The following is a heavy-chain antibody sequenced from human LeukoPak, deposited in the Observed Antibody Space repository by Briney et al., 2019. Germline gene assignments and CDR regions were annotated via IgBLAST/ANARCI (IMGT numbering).Heavy chain of an antibody. CDR3: ARARRPWELLRFDY. V-gene: IGHV4-39*01. CDR1: GGSISSSSYY. Sequence: PSETLSLTCTVPGGSISSSSYYWGWIRQPPGEGLEWIGIIYFSGSTYYNPSLKCRVTISVDTSKNQFSLKLSSVTAADTAVYYCARARRPWELLRFDYWGQGTLVTVSS. J-gene: IGHJ4*02. CDR2: IYFSGST. D-gene: IGHD1-26*01.